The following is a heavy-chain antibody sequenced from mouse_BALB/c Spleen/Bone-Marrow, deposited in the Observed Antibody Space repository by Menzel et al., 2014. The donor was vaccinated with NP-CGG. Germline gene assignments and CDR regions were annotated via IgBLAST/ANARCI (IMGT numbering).Heavy chain of an antibody. V-gene: IGHV3-2*02. CDR1: GYSITSDYV. D-gene: IGHD1-1*01. CDR3: ARFPYYGSRSFDY. Sequence: DVQLVESGPGLVKPSQSLSLTCTVTGYSITSDYVWNWIRQFPGNKLEWMGYISYSGSTSYNPSLKSRISITRDASKSQFFLQLNSVTTEDTATYYCARFPYYGSRSFDYWGQGTTLTVSS. J-gene: IGHJ2*01. CDR2: ISYSGST.